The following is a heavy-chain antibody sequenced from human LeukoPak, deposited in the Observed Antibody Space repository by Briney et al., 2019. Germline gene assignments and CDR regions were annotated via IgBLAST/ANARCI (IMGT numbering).Heavy chain of an antibody. CDR2: IIPIFGTA. D-gene: IGHD3-10*01. Sequence: SVKVSCKASGGTFSSYAISWVRQAPGQGLEWMGGIIPIFGTANYAQKFQGRVTITADESTGTACMELSSLRSEDTAVYYCAREGRVDYGSGSPYYYYYMDVWGKGTTVTISS. CDR3: AREGRVDYGSGSPYYYYYMDV. J-gene: IGHJ6*03. CDR1: GGTFSSYA. V-gene: IGHV1-69*13.